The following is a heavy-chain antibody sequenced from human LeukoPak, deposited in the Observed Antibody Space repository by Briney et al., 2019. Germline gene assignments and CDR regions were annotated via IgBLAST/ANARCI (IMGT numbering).Heavy chain of an antibody. CDR2: IYTSGST. CDR3: AREYDSSGYYPVHDY. J-gene: IGHJ4*02. D-gene: IGHD3-22*01. CDR1: GGSISSYY. V-gene: IGHV4-4*07. Sequence: PSETLSLTCTVSGGSISSYYWSWIRQPAGQGLEWIGRIYTSGSTNYNPSLKSRVTMSVDTSKTQFSLKLSSVTAADTAVYYCAREYDSSGYYPVHDYWGQGTLVTVSS.